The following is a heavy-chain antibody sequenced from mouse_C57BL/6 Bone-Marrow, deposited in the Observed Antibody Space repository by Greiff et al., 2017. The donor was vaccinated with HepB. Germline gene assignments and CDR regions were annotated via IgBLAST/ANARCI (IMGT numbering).Heavy chain of an antibody. Sequence: EVQLQQSGPELVKPGASVKISCKASGYTFTDYYMNWVKQSHGKSLEWIGDINPNNGGTSYNQKFKGKATLTADKSSSTAYMQLSSLTSEDSAVYYCANGSSYAWFAYWGQGTLVTVSA. D-gene: IGHD1-1*01. V-gene: IGHV1-26*01. CDR2: INPNNGGT. CDR1: GYTFTDYY. CDR3: ANGSSYAWFAY. J-gene: IGHJ3*01.